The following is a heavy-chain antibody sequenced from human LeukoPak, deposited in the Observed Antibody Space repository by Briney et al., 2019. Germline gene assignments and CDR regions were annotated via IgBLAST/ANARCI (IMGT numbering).Heavy chain of an antibody. Sequence: GESLKISCKGSGYSFTSYWIGWVRQMPGKGLEWMGIIYPGDSDTRYSPSFQGQVTISADKSISTAYLQWSSLKASDTAMYYCARRDIVVVPAATDAFDIWGQGTMVSVPS. V-gene: IGHV5-51*01. D-gene: IGHD2-2*01. CDR2: IYPGDSDT. CDR1: GYSFTSYW. J-gene: IGHJ3*02. CDR3: ARRDIVVVPAATDAFDI.